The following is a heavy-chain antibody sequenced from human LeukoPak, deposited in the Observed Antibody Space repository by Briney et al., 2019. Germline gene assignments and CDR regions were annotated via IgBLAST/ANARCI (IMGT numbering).Heavy chain of an antibody. CDR3: ARFIAAPYYFDY. CDR2: ISSSGSTI. Sequence: GGSLRLSCAASGFTFSNYEMNWVRQAPGEGLEWVSYISSSGSTIYYADSVKGRFTISRDNAKNSLYLQMNSLRAEDTAVYYCARFIAAPYYFDYWGRGTLVTVSS. V-gene: IGHV3-48*03. CDR1: GFTFSNYE. J-gene: IGHJ4*02. D-gene: IGHD6-13*01.